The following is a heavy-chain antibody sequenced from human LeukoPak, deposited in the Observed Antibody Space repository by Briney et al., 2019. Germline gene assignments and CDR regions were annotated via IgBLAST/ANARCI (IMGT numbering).Heavy chain of an antibody. CDR1: GGSISSYY. V-gene: IGHV4-59*12. CDR3: ARGPRYGSGSYLRYYYYYYMDV. Sequence: SETLSLTCTVSGGSISSYYWSWIRQPPGKGLEWIGYIYYSGSTNYNPSLKSRVTISVDTSKIQFSLKLTSVTAADTAVYYCARGPRYGSGSYLRYYYYYYMDVWGKGTTVTVSS. CDR2: IYYSGST. D-gene: IGHD3-10*01. J-gene: IGHJ6*03.